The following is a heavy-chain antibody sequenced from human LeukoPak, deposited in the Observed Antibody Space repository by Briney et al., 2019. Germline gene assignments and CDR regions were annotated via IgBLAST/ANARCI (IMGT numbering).Heavy chain of an antibody. D-gene: IGHD5-18*01. CDR2: IYYSGST. V-gene: IGHV4-59*01. CDR3: ARGLGRQLWLDY. CDR1: GGSISGYY. J-gene: IGHJ4*02. Sequence: PSETLSLTCTVSGGSISGYYWSWIRQPPGKGLEWIGYIYYSGSTNYNPSLKSRVTISVDTSKNQFSLKLSSVTAADTAVYYCARGLGRQLWLDYWGQGTLVTVSS.